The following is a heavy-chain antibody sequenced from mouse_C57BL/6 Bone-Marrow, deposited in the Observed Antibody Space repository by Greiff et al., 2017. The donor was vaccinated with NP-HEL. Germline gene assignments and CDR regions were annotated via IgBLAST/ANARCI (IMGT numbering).Heavy chain of an antibody. V-gene: IGHV14-4*01. Sequence: EVQLVESGAELVRPGASVKLSCTASGFNIKDDYMHWVKQRPEQGLEWIGWIDPENGDTEYASKFQGKATITADTSSNTAYLQLSSLTSEDTAVYYCTTGGLYAMDYWGQGTSVTVSS. CDR1: GFNIKDDY. CDR3: TTGGLYAMDY. CDR2: IDPENGDT. D-gene: IGHD3-1*01. J-gene: IGHJ4*01.